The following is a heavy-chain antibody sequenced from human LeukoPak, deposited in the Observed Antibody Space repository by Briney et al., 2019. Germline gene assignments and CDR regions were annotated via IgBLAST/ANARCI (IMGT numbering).Heavy chain of an antibody. CDR2: IYYSGST. V-gene: IGHV4-59*01. CDR1: GGSLSSYY. Sequence: SETLSLTCTVSGGSLSSYYWSWLRQPPGKGLEWIGYIYYSGSTNYNPSLTSRVTISVDTSKNQFSLKLSSVTAADTAVYYCHGSRRTVYYYMDVWGKGTTVTVSS. CDR3: HGSRRTVYYYMDV. D-gene: IGHD1-26*01. J-gene: IGHJ6*03.